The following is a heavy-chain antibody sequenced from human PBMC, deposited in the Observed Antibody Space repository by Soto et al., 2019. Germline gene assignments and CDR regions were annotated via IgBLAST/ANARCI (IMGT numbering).Heavy chain of an antibody. V-gene: IGHV4-31*03. CDR2: IHYSGST. Sequence: QVQLQESGPGLVRPSQTLSLTCTVSGGSITGGSYWSWIRQFPGTGLEWIGYIHYSGSTFYNPSLQRRLTISVDTSKKQFYLSLRSVTAADTAFSYCVRDGSSLPKYLYHGLDVWGQGTTVTVSS. J-gene: IGHJ6*02. CDR1: GGSITGGSY. D-gene: IGHD6-6*01. CDR3: VRDGSSLPKYLYHGLDV.